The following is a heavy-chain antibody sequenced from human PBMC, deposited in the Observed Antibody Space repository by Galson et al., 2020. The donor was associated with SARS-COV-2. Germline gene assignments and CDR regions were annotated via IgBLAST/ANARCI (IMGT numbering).Heavy chain of an antibody. D-gene: IGHD3-22*01. CDR1: GGSISIGLYY. Sequence: SETLSLPCTVSGGSISIGLYYWSWIRQHPGKGLEWIGYIYYSGSTYYNPSLKSRVTISVATTKNQFSLKPISVTAADTAVDYCARAPRRIVGLHCDQWGQGTLVTVSS. V-gene: IGHV4-31*03. CDR3: ARAPRRIVGLHCDQ. J-gene: IGHJ4*02. CDR2: IYYSGST.